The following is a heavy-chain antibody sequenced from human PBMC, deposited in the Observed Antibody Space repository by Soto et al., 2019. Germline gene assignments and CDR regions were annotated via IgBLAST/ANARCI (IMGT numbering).Heavy chain of an antibody. V-gene: IGHV3-15*01. CDR1: GFTFGNAW. D-gene: IGHD3-3*01. CDR2: IKSKTDGGTT. Sequence: GSLRLSCAASGFTFGNAWMSWVRQAPGKGLEWVGRIKSKTDGGTTDYAAPVKGRFTISRDDSKNTLYLQMNSLKTEDTAVYYCTTGPFITIFGVVFGYYYYYGMDVWGQGTTVTVSS. J-gene: IGHJ6*02. CDR3: TTGPFITIFGVVFGYYYYYGMDV.